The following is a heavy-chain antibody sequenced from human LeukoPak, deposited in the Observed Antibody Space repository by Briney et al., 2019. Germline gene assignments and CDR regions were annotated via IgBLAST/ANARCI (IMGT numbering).Heavy chain of an antibody. CDR2: ISYDGSNK. Sequence: GGSLRLSCAASGFTFSSYAMHWVRQAPGKGLEWVAVISYDGSNKYYADSVKSRFTIPRDNSKNTLYLRMNSLRAEDTAVYYCARSIAVPNDFDYWGQGTLVTVSS. D-gene: IGHD6-19*01. CDR1: GFTFSSYA. J-gene: IGHJ4*02. V-gene: IGHV3-30-3*01. CDR3: ARSIAVPNDFDY.